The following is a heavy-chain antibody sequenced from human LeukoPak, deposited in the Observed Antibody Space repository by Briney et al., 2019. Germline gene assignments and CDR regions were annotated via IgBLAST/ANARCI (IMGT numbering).Heavy chain of an antibody. Sequence: ASVKVSCKASGYTFTRYGISWVRQAPGQGLEWMGWISAYNGNTNYAQKLQGRVTMTTDTSTSTAYMELRSLRSDDTAVYYCARGTRLYSSGWYGGQLPFDYWGQGTLVTVSS. CDR3: ARGTRLYSSGWYGGQLPFDY. CDR2: ISAYNGNT. D-gene: IGHD6-19*01. CDR1: GYTFTRYG. V-gene: IGHV1-18*01. J-gene: IGHJ4*02.